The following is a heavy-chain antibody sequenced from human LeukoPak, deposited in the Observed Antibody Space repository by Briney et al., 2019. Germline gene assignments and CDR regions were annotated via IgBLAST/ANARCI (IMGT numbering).Heavy chain of an antibody. Sequence: PSETLSLTCSVSGGSISSSSYYWGWIRQPPGKGLEWIGSIYYSGSTYYNPSLKSRVTIFVDTSKNPFSLKLSSVTAADTAVYYCARRGWGEYYFDYWGQGTLVTVSS. CDR3: ARRGWGEYYFDY. J-gene: IGHJ4*02. V-gene: IGHV4-39*01. CDR1: GGSISSSSYY. CDR2: IYYSGST. D-gene: IGHD3-16*01.